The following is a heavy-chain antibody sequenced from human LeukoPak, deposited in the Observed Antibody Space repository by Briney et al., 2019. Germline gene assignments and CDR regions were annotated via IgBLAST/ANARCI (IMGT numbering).Heavy chain of an antibody. V-gene: IGHV3-23*01. CDR3: ARTIAAAGISWFDP. Sequence: GGSLRLSCAASGFTFSSYAMSWVRQAPGKGLEWVSAISGSGGSTYYADSVKARFTISRDNSKNTLYLQMNSLRAEDTAVYYCARTIAAAGISWFDPWGQGTLVTVSS. J-gene: IGHJ5*02. CDR1: GFTFSSYA. D-gene: IGHD6-13*01. CDR2: ISGSGGST.